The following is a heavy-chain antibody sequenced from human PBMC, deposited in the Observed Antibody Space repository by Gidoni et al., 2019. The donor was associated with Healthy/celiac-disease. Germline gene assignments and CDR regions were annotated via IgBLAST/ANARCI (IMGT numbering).Heavy chain of an antibody. CDR1: GGTFSSYA. CDR2: IIPIFGTA. Sequence: QVQLVQSGAEVKKPGSSVTVSCKASGGTFSSYAISWVRQAPGQGLEWMGGIIPIFGTANYAQKFQGRVTITADESTSTAYMELSSLRSEDTAVYYCARGRYCSGGSCYSLNWFDPWGQGTLVTVSS. D-gene: IGHD2-15*01. V-gene: IGHV1-69*01. J-gene: IGHJ5*02. CDR3: ARGRYCSGGSCYSLNWFDP.